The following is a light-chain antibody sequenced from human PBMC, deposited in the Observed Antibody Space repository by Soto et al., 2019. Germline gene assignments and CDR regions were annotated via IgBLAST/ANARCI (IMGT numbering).Light chain of an antibody. CDR1: TSNIGSNY. V-gene: IGLV1-47*01. CDR2: RNN. Sequence: QSVLTQPPSASWTPGQGVTISCSGSTSNIGSNYVYWYQQLPGTAPKLLIYRNNQRPSGVPDRFSGSKSGTSASLAISGLRSDDEADYFCATWDDSLNGFYVIGTGTKVTVL. CDR3: ATWDDSLNGFYV. J-gene: IGLJ1*01.